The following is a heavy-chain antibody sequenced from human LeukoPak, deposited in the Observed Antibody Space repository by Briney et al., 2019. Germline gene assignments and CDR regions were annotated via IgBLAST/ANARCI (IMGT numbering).Heavy chain of an antibody. V-gene: IGHV4-31*03. D-gene: IGHD3-22*01. CDR3: ALGGSGYHDY. CDR1: GGSISSVGYY. CDR2: IYYSGST. Sequence: SETLSLTCTVSGGSISSVGYYWSWIRQHPGKGLEWIGYIYYSGSTYYNPSLKSRVTISVDTSKNQFSLKLSSVTAADTAVYYCALGGSGYHDYWGQGTLVTVSS. J-gene: IGHJ4*02.